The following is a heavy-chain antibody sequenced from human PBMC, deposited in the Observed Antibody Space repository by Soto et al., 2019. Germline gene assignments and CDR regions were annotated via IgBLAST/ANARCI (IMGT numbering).Heavy chain of an antibody. CDR2: SSTYSDHT. V-gene: IGHV1-18*01. J-gene: IGHJ4*02. CDR3: AREYSSSEFDY. Sequence: QVQLVQSGAEVKKPGASVKVSCKASGYTFTSFGISWVRQVPGHGLEWMGRSSTYSDHTNYAQNLQGRVTMTTDSSTNTAHMELRSLTSGDTAVYYCAREYSSSEFDYWGQGTLVTVSS. CDR1: GYTFTSFG. D-gene: IGHD3-22*01.